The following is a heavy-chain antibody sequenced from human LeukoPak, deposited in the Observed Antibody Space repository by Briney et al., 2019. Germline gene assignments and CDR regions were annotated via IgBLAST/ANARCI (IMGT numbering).Heavy chain of an antibody. CDR3: ARDLYCGGDCYSGGYYYYYMDV. CDR2: IYTGGST. V-gene: IGHV4-4*07. J-gene: IGHJ6*03. Sequence: SETLSLTCTVAGGSISSYYWSWIRQPAGKGLEWIGRIYTGGSTNYNPSLKSRVTMSVDTSKNQFFLKLSSVTAADTAVYYCARDLYCGGDCYSGGYYYYYMDVWGKGTTVTVSS. CDR1: GGSISSYY. D-gene: IGHD2-21*02.